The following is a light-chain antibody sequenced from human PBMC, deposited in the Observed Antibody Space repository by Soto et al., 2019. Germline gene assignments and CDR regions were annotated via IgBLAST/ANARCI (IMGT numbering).Light chain of an antibody. CDR1: QSVSNW. V-gene: IGKV1-5*01. Sequence: DIQMTQSPSTLSASVGDRVTITCRASQSVSNWLAWYQQKPGKAPNLLIYDASSLESGVPSRFSGSGSGTEFTLTISSLQPEDFATYSCQQYTPTARTFGQASKVDIK. CDR3: QQYTPTART. CDR2: DAS. J-gene: IGKJ1*01.